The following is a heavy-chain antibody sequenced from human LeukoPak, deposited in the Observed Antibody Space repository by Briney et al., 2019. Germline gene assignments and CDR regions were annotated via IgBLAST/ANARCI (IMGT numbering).Heavy chain of an antibody. D-gene: IGHD2-2*02. V-gene: IGHV4-31*03. CDR1: GGSISSGGYS. J-gene: IGHJ6*02. CDR2: IYYSGST. CDR3: ARLVVPAAIPSYYYGMDG. Sequence: SETLSLTCTVSGGSISSGGYSWSWLRQHPGKGLEWIGYIYYSGSTYYNPSLKSRVTISVDTSKNQFSLKLSSVTAADTAVYYCARLVVPAAIPSYYYGMDGWGQGTTVTVSS.